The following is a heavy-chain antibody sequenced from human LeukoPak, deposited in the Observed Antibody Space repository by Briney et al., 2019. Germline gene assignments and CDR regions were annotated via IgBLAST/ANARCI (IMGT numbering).Heavy chain of an antibody. Sequence: SETLSLTCTVSGVSISSSNSYWGWIRQPPGKGLEWIGSIYYSGSTYYNPSLKSRVTISVDTSKNQFSLKLSSVTAADTAVYYCARGRGSGSHYAVRYYYYYYYMDVWGKGTTVTVSS. CDR1: GVSISSSNSY. J-gene: IGHJ6*03. CDR3: ARGRGSGSHYAVRYYYYYYYMDV. CDR2: IYYSGST. D-gene: IGHD3-10*01. V-gene: IGHV4-39*01.